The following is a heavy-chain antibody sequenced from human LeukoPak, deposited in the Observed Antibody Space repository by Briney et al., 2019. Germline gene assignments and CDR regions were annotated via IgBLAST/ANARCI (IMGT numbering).Heavy chain of an antibody. J-gene: IGHJ5*02. CDR2: IYPGYSDA. V-gene: IGHV5-51*01. CDR1: GYKLTNNW. Sequence: GESLKISCKISGYKLTNNWIGWVRQMPGKGLEWMGLIYPGYSDAKYSPSFQGQVTLSVDASISTAYLQLSGLRASDTAIYCVRFALTSSLDHWGQGTLVTVSS. D-gene: IGHD6-13*01. CDR3: VRFALTSSLDH.